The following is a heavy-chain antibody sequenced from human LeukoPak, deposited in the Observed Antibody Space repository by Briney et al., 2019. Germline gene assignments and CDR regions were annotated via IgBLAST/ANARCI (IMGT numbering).Heavy chain of an antibody. V-gene: IGHV1-69*13. CDR1: GGTFSSYA. D-gene: IGHD6-19*01. CDR2: IIPIFGTA. Sequence: GASVKVSCKAYGGTFSSYAISWVRQVPGQGLEWMGGIIPIFGTANYAQKFQGRVTITADESTSTAYMELSSLRSEDTAVYYCASGSSGWYLGVYYWGQGTLVTVSS. CDR3: ASGSSGWYLGVYY. J-gene: IGHJ4*02.